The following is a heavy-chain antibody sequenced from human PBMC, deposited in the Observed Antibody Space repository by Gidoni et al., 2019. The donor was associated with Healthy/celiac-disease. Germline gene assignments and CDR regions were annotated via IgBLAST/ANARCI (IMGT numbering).Heavy chain of an antibody. Sequence: QVQLQESGPGLVKPSQTLSLTCPVSGGSISSGDYYWSWIRQPPWKGLEWIGYIYYSGSTYYNPSLKSRVTISVDTSKNQFSLKLSSVTAADTAVYYCARDRPHTGTTYYFDYWGQGTLVTVSS. CDR3: ARDRPHTGTTYYFDY. V-gene: IGHV4-30-4*01. J-gene: IGHJ4*02. CDR1: GGSISSGDYY. CDR2: IYYSGST. D-gene: IGHD1-7*01.